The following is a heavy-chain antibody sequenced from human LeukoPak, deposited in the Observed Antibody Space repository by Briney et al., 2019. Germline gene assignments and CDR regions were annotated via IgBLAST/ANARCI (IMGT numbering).Heavy chain of an antibody. Sequence: GRSLRLSCAASGLSITEYYMSWLRQAPGGGLQWIAYISSVTRAIHYPNSMKGRFTMSRYSAKNSVYLQMNSLRTEDTAMYFCVSTPAIRRLNFWGQGTLVTVSS. D-gene: IGHD2-2*02. J-gene: IGHJ4*02. CDR3: VSTPAIRRLNF. CDR1: GLSITEYY. V-gene: IGHV3-11*01. CDR2: ISSVTRAI.